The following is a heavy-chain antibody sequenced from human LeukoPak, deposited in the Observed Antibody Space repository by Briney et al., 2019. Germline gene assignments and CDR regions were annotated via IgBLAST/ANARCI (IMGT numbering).Heavy chain of an antibody. Sequence: SETLSLTCAVYGGSFSGYYWSWIRQHPGKGLEWIGEINHSGSTNYNPSLKSRVTISVDTSKNQFSLKLSSVTAADTAVYYCARGHPYYYGSGSYPPDYWGQGTLVTVSS. CDR3: ARGHPYYYGSGSYPPDY. D-gene: IGHD3-10*01. CDR1: GGSFSGYY. J-gene: IGHJ4*02. CDR2: INHSGST. V-gene: IGHV4-34*01.